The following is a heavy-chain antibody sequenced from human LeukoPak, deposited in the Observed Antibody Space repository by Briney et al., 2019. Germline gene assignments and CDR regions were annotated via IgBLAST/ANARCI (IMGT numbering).Heavy chain of an antibody. CDR1: GFTFSSYA. CDR2: VSYDGSNK. Sequence: GGSLRLSCAASGFTFSSYAMHWVRQAPGKGLEWVAVVSYDGSNKYYADSVKGRFTISRDNSKNTLYLQMNSLRAEDTAVYYCASLASAEVVTPPDYWGQGTLVTVSS. CDR3: ASLASAEVVTPPDY. J-gene: IGHJ4*02. D-gene: IGHD4-23*01. V-gene: IGHV3-30*04.